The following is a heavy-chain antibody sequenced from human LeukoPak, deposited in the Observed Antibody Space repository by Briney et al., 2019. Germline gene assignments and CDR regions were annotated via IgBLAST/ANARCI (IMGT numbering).Heavy chain of an antibody. Sequence: GESLKISCEGSGYSFSSFWVAWVRQKPGKGLELMGIIYPGDSETKYSPSFEGQVTMSADKSFSTVYLQWSGLKASDTAIYYCARQRGILRSDWFDPWGQGTLVTVSS. CDR1: GYSFSSFW. D-gene: IGHD4-17*01. V-gene: IGHV5-51*01. CDR2: IYPGDSET. J-gene: IGHJ5*02. CDR3: ARQRGILRSDWFDP.